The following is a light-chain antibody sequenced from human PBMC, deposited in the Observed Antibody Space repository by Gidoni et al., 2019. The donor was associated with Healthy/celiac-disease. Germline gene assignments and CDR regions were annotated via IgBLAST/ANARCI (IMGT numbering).Light chain of an antibody. Sequence: DIQITQSPSSLSASVGDRVTITCQASQAISNYLNWYQQKPGKAPKLLIYDASNLETGVPSRFSGSGSGTDFTFTISSLKPEDIATYYCQQYDTLFTCGPGTKVEIK. CDR1: QAISNY. CDR3: QQYDTLFT. J-gene: IGKJ3*01. CDR2: DAS. V-gene: IGKV1-33*01.